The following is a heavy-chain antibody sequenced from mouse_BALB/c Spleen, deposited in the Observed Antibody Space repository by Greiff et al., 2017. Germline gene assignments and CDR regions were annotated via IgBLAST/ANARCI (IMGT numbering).Heavy chain of an antibody. D-gene: IGHD2-14*01. J-gene: IGHJ4*01. CDR3: ARKNYRYDYAMDY. V-gene: IGHV5-12-1*01. Sequence: EVQGVESGGGLVKPGGSLKLSCAASGFAFSSYDMSWVRQTPEKRLEWVAYISSGGGSTYYPDTVKGRFTISRDNAKNTLYLQMSSLKSEDTAMYYCARKNYRYDYAMDYWGQGTSVTVSS. CDR2: ISSGGGST. CDR1: GFAFSSYD.